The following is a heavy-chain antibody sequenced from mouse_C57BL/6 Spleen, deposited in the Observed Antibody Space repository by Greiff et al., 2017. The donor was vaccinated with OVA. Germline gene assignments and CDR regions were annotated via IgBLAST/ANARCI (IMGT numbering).Heavy chain of an antibody. CDR1: GFTFSDYY. CDR3: ARSGGLRSWFAY. D-gene: IGHD2-4*01. J-gene: IGHJ3*01. V-gene: IGHV5-12*01. CDR2: ISNGGGST. Sequence: EVNLVESGGGLVQPGGSLKLSCAASGFTFSDYYMYWVRQTPEKRLEWVAYISNGGGSTYYPDTVKGRFTISRDNAKNTLYLQMSRLKSEDTAMYYCARSGGLRSWFAYWGQGTLVTVSA.